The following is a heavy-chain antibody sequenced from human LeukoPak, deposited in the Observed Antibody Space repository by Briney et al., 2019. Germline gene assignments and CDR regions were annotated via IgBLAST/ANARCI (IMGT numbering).Heavy chain of an antibody. D-gene: IGHD3-10*01. CDR3: ARRKQFRPPWGSVYWYFDL. CDR1: GGSISSYY. J-gene: IGHJ2*01. Sequence: SETLSLTCTVSGGSISSYYWSWIRQPPGKGLEWIGYIYYSGSTYYNPSLKSRVTISVDTSKNQFSLKLSSVTAADTAVYYCARRKQFRPPWGSVYWYFDLWGRGTLVTVSS. V-gene: IGHV4-59*08. CDR2: IYYSGST.